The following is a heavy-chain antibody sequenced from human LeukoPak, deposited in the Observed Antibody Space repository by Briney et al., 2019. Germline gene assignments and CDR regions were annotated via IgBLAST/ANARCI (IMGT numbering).Heavy chain of an antibody. J-gene: IGHJ3*01. Sequence: GGSLRLSCTASGFNIRGDAMHWVRQAPGKGLQGVADISLEGKNKYYADSVKRRFTISRDNVKNTLYLQMNSLRTDDTDLFSCAREPHYALDLWGTGKLVTVSS. D-gene: IGHD2-2*01. V-gene: IGHV3-30*04. CDR2: ISLEGKNK. CDR1: GFNIRGDA. CDR3: AREPHYALDL.